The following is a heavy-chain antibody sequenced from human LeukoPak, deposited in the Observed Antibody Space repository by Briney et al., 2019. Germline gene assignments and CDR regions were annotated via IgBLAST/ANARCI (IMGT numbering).Heavy chain of an antibody. D-gene: IGHD5-18*01. J-gene: IGHJ4*02. Sequence: QSGGSLRLSCAASGFIFSNFDMHWIRQAPGKGLEWVAVISYDGSNRYYADSVKGRFTISRDNSKSTLYLQVDSLRAEDTAVYYCARVDTAMVLDYWGQGTLVTVSS. V-gene: IGHV3-30*03. CDR3: ARVDTAMVLDY. CDR1: GFIFSNFD. CDR2: ISYDGSNR.